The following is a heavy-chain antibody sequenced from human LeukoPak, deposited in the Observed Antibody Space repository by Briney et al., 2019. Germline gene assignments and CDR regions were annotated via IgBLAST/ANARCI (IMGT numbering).Heavy chain of an antibody. CDR3: AYDSSGYYLGCAFDI. V-gene: IGHV1-46*03. CDR2: INPSGGST. J-gene: IGHJ3*02. Sequence: ASVKLSCKASGYTFTSYYMHWVRQAPGQGLEWMGIINPSGGSTSYAQKFQGRVTMTRDTSTSTVYMELSSLRSEDRAVYYCAYDSSGYYLGCAFDIWGKGKMVTVSS. D-gene: IGHD3-22*01. CDR1: GYTFTSYY.